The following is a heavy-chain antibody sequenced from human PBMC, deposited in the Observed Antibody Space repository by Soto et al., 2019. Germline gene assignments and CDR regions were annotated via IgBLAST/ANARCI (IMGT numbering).Heavy chain of an antibody. CDR2: ISAGGGTT. CDR1: GFLFSNYA. Sequence: EVQLLESGGGLVQPGGSLRLSCAASGFLFSNYAMSWVCQAPGKGLKWVSAISAGGGTTYYSDSVKGRFTISRDNSKNTLYLQMNSLRAEDTAVYYCAKTRSVVITDDAFDIWGQGTMVTVSS. V-gene: IGHV3-23*01. D-gene: IGHD3-22*01. CDR3: AKTRSVVITDDAFDI. J-gene: IGHJ3*02.